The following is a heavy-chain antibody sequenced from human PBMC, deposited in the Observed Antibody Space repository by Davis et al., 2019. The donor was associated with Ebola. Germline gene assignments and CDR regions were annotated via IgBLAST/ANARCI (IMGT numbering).Heavy chain of an antibody. CDR3: ARDRSSSSYIDY. V-gene: IGHV3-21*04. J-gene: IGHJ4*02. D-gene: IGHD6-13*01. Sequence: PGGSLRLSCAASGFTFSTYSMSWVRQAPGKGLEWVSSISSDSDYIYYADSAKGRFTISRDNAKNSLYLQMNSLRAEDTAVYYCARDRSSSSYIDYWGQGTLVTVSS. CDR1: GFTFSTYS. CDR2: ISSDSDYI.